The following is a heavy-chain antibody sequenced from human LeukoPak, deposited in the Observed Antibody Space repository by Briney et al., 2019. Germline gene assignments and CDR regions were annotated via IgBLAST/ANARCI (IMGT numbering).Heavy chain of an antibody. Sequence: PSETLSLTCTVSGGSISSGGYYWSWIRQPAGKGLEWIGRIYSTGSTNYNPSLKSRVTMSVDTPKNLFSLQLISVTAADTAVYYCARDSQGRARWWENPITEQHLAHFDYWGHGTLVTVSS. V-gene: IGHV4-61*02. CDR1: GGSISSGGYY. CDR2: IYSTGST. D-gene: IGHD6-13*01. CDR3: ARDSQGRARWWENPITEQHLAHFDY. J-gene: IGHJ4*01.